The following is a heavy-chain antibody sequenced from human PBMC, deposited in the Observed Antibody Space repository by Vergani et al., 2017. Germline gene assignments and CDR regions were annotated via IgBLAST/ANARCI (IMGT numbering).Heavy chain of an antibody. CDR2: FDPEDGET. CDR1: GYTLTELS. J-gene: IGHJ3*01. CDR3: ATDVSPYCSSTSCYGLGV. V-gene: IGHV1-24*01. D-gene: IGHD2-2*01. Sequence: QVQLVQSGAEVKKPGASVKVSCKVSGYTLTELSMHWVRQAPGKGLEWMGGFDPEDGETIYAQKFQGRVTMTEDTSTDTAYMELSSLRSEDTAVYYCATDVSPYCSSTSCYGLGVWGQGTMVTGSS.